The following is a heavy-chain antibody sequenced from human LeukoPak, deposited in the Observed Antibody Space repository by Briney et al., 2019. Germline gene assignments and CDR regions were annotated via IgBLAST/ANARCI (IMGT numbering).Heavy chain of an antibody. CDR3: ARAYCSSSTCYLRRSWFDP. CDR2: ISTSSRYI. D-gene: IGHD2-2*01. J-gene: IGHJ5*02. Sequence: PGGSLRLSCAASGFTLSNYDMSWVRQAPGKGLEWVSSISTSSRYIYYKDSVRGRFTISRDDAKNSLYLEMNSLRAEDTAVYYCARAYCSSSTCYLRRSWFDPWGQGTLVTVSS. V-gene: IGHV3-21*01. CDR1: GFTLSNYD.